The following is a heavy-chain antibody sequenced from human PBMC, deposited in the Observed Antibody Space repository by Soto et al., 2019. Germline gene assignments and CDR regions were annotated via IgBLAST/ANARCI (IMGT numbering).Heavy chain of an antibody. Sequence: GGSLRLSCAASGFTFSSYGMHWVRQAPGKGLEWVAVISYDGSNKYYADSVKGRFTISRDNSKNTLYLQMNSLRAEDTAVYYCAKDGFTYYYDSSGYLPDAFDIWGQGTMVTVSS. V-gene: IGHV3-30*18. CDR1: GFTFSSYG. CDR3: AKDGFTYYYDSSGYLPDAFDI. CDR2: ISYDGSNK. J-gene: IGHJ3*02. D-gene: IGHD3-22*01.